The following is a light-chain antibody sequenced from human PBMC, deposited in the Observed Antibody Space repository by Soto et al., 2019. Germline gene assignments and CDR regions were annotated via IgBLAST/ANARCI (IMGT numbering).Light chain of an antibody. Sequence: QSVLTQPASVSGSPGQSITISCTGTNSDVGGYNSVSWYQQHPDKAPKLMIYEVSSRPSGVSGRFSGFKSGNTASLTISGLQSEDEADYYCISYTTSSTLVFGTGTKVTVL. CDR1: NSDVGGYNS. V-gene: IGLV2-14*01. J-gene: IGLJ1*01. CDR3: ISYTTSSTLV. CDR2: EVS.